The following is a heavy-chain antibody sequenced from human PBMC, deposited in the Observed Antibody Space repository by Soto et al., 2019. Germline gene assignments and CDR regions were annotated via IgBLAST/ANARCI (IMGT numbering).Heavy chain of an antibody. CDR1: GYNFTSYG. J-gene: IGHJ3*02. Sequence: HVQLVQSGADVKKPGASVKVSCKASGYNFTSYGISWVRQAPGQGLEWMGWISPHNDRTKYARRFQDRVTMTTETPTSTVYMELGSLRSDDTAVYYCARDLYYSSGRYFDHDAFDIWGQGTVVTVSS. CDR3: ARDLYYSSGRYFDHDAFDI. D-gene: IGHD6-19*01. V-gene: IGHV1-18*01. CDR2: ISPHNDRT.